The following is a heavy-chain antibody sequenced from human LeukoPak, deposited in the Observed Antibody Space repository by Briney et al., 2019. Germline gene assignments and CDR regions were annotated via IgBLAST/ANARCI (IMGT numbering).Heavy chain of an antibody. Sequence: GGSLRLSCATSGFSFSSYAMTWVRQAPGKGLDWVSSISYSGGSTHYADSVMGRFTISRDNSKNTLYLQMNSLRPADTALYYCAKDESPGHGSYGIYYYYMDVWGKGTTVTVSS. D-gene: IGHD3-10*01. CDR2: ISYSGGST. CDR3: AKDESPGHGSYGIYYYYMDV. V-gene: IGHV3-23*01. J-gene: IGHJ6*03. CDR1: GFSFSSYA.